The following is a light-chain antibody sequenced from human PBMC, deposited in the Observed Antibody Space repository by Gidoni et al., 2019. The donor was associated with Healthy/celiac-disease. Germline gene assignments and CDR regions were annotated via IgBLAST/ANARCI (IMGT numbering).Light chain of an antibody. V-gene: IGKV1-9*01. CDR1: QGISSY. J-gene: IGKJ1*01. Sequence: IQFTQSPSSLSASGGDRVTITCRASQGISSYLAWYQKKPGKAPKLLIYAASTWQSGVPSRFSGSGSGTDFTLTISSLQPEDFATYYCQQLNSYPRTFGQGTKVEIK. CDR2: AAS. CDR3: QQLNSYPRT.